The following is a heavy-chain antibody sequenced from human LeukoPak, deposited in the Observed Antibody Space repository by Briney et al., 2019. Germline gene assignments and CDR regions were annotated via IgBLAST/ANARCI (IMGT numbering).Heavy chain of an antibody. J-gene: IGHJ3*02. CDR2: ISGRGGSP. CDR1: GFIVSYNY. Sequence: PGGSLRLSCAASGFIVSYNYMTWVRQAPGKGLEWVSAISGRGGSPYYAASVKGRFTISRDNAKNTLYLQMNSLRAEDTAVYYCAKPGPYYDPHDAFDIWGQGTMVTVSS. V-gene: IGHV3-23*01. CDR3: AKPGPYYDPHDAFDI. D-gene: IGHD3-3*01.